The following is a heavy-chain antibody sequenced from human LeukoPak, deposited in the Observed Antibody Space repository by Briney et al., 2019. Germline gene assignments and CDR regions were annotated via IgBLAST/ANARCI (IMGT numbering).Heavy chain of an antibody. CDR2: ISGSGGRT. D-gene: IGHD3-10*01. J-gene: IGHJ6*02. Sequence: QPGGSLRLSCAASGFTFSSYAMSWVRQAPGKGLEWVSSISGSGGRTAYAGSVKGRFTISRDNSKNTLYLQMNSLRAEDTAVYYCAKRGDYGSDPSQHYYGMDVWGQGTTVTVSS. CDR3: AKRGDYGSDPSQHYYGMDV. V-gene: IGHV3-23*01. CDR1: GFTFSSYA.